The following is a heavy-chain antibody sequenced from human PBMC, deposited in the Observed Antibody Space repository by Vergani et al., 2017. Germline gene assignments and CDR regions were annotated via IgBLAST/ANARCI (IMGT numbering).Heavy chain of an antibody. CDR2: IWYDGSNK. Sequence: QVQLVESGGRVDQPGRSLRLSCAASGFTFSSYGMHWVRQAPGKGLEWVAVIWYDGSNKYYAASVKGRFTISRDNSKNTLYLQMNSLRAEDTAVYYCARGDYYDSSGNAFDIWGQGTLVTVSS. J-gene: IGHJ3*02. V-gene: IGHV3-33*01. CDR3: ARGDYYDSSGNAFDI. CDR1: GFTFSSYG. D-gene: IGHD3-22*01.